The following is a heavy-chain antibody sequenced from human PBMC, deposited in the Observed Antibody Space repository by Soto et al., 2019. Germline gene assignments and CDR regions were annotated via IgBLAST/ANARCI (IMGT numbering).Heavy chain of an antibody. V-gene: IGHV1-69*06. Sequence: QVQLVQSGTEVKKPGSSVKVSCKASGGTLSNNAISWVRQAPGQGLEWMGGIIPLSATTNYAQKFQGRVTSTADRTTSTAYMELTSLTSEDTAVYYCARGFDARGIGGVPAANPWYYGRAVWGQGTTVTVSS. CDR3: ARGFDARGIGGVPAANPWYYGRAV. CDR2: IIPLSATT. J-gene: IGHJ6*02. CDR1: GGTLSNNA. D-gene: IGHD2-2*01.